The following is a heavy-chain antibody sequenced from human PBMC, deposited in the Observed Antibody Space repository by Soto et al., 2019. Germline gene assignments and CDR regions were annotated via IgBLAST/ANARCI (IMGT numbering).Heavy chain of an antibody. CDR2: IHHSGST. CDR3: ARRASSGRDPFYFDS. V-gene: IGHV4-31*03. J-gene: IGHJ4*02. Sequence: QVQLQESGPGLVKPSQTLSLTCTVSGGSITGGNYQWTWIRQHPAKGLEWIGNIHHSGSTYYNPSLRDRVTISVYTSENQFALKLSSVTAADTAVYFCARRASSGRDPFYFDSWGQGTLVAVSS. CDR1: GGSITGGNYQ. D-gene: IGHD6-6*01.